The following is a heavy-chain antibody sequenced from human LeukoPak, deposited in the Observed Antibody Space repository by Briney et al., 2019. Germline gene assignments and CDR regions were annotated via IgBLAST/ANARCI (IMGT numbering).Heavy chain of an antibody. V-gene: IGHV3-30*04. CDR2: ISNDGSKK. J-gene: IGHJ4*02. Sequence: GGSLRLSCAASGFTFSNYAMHWVRQAPGKGLEWVADISNDGSKKDYADSVKGRFTISRDNSKNTLYLQMNSLRAEDTAVYYCARGARKGDDYGGFFDYWGQGTLVTVSS. CDR1: GFTFSNYA. D-gene: IGHD4-17*01. CDR3: ARGARKGDDYGGFFDY.